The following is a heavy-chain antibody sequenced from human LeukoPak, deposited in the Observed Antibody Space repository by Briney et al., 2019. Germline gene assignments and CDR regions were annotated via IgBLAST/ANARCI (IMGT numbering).Heavy chain of an antibody. CDR3: VRGRELNY. CDR1: GGSVGSGSYY. J-gene: IGHJ4*02. CDR2: YLYGGST. V-gene: IGHV4-61*01. Sequence: PSETLSLTCTVSGGSVGSGSYYWSWIRQPPGKGLEWIGYYLYGGSTSYNPSLKSRVTISVDTSKNQFSLKLSSVTAADTAVYYCVRGRELNYWGQGTLVTVSS. D-gene: IGHD3-10*01.